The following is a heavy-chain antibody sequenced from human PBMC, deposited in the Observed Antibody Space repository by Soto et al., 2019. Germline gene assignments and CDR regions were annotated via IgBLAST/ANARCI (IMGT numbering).Heavy chain of an antibody. J-gene: IGHJ6*02. Sequence: QVQLVESGGGVVQPGRSLRLSCAASGFTFSSYGMHWVRQAPGKGLEWVAGIWYDGSNKYYADSVKGRFTISRDNSKNTLYLRMHSLRAEDTAVYYCARGTALYCSSNSCPGEGDYYYYGMDVWGEGTTVTVS. V-gene: IGHV3-33*01. CDR2: IWYDGSNK. CDR3: ARGTALYCSSNSCPGEGDYYYYGMDV. CDR1: GFTFSSYG. D-gene: IGHD2-2*01.